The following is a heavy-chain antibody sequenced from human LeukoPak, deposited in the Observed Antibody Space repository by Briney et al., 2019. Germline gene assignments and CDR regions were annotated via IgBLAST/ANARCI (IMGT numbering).Heavy chain of an antibody. V-gene: IGHV3-30*18. Sequence: PGGSLRLSCAGSGFTFRSYGMHWVRQAPGKGLEWGAVISYDGSNQYYADSVKGRFTISRDNSKNTLYLQMNSLRAEDTAVYYCAKDYRYNGLLLYFFDFWGQGTLVTVSS. CDR1: GFTFRSYG. CDR3: AKDYRYNGLLLYFFDF. D-gene: IGHD1-26*01. CDR2: ISYDGSNQ. J-gene: IGHJ4*02.